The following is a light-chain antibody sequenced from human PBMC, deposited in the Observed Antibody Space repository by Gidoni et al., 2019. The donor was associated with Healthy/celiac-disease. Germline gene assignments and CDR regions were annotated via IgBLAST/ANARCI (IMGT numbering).Light chain of an antibody. Sequence: VMTQSPSTLSVSPGERATLSCRASQSVSSNLAWYQQKPGQAPRLLIYGASTRATGIPARFSGSGSGTEFTLTISSLQSEDFAVYYCQQYNNWWTFGQGAKVEIK. J-gene: IGKJ1*01. V-gene: IGKV3-15*01. CDR1: QSVSSN. CDR2: GAS. CDR3: QQYNNWWT.